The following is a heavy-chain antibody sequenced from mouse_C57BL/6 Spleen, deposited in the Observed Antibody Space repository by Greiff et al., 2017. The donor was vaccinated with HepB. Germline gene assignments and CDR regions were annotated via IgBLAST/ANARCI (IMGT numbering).Heavy chain of an antibody. CDR2: INPSNGGT. D-gene: IGHD1-1*01. CDR1: GYTFTSYW. CDR3: ARESPYYGSSYWYFDV. Sequence: QVQLQQPGTGLVKPGASVKLSCKASGYTFTSYWMHWVKQRPGQGLEWIGNINPSNGGTNYNEKFKSKATLTVDKSSSTAYMQLSSLTSEDSAVYYCARESPYYGSSYWYFDVWGTGTTVTVSS. V-gene: IGHV1-53*01. J-gene: IGHJ1*03.